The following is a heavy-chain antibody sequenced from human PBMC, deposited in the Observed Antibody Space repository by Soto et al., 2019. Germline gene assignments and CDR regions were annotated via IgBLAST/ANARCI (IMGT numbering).Heavy chain of an antibody. CDR1: GGSFSGYY. J-gene: IGHJ4*02. V-gene: IGHV4-34*01. Sequence: SETLSLTCAVYGGSFSGYYWSWIRQPPGKGLEWIGEINHSGSTNYNPSLKSRVTISVDTSKNQFSLKLSSVTAADTAVYYCARSHRQSYRATYSDYWGQGTLVTVSS. CDR2: INHSGST. D-gene: IGHD5-12*01. CDR3: ARSHRQSYRATYSDY.